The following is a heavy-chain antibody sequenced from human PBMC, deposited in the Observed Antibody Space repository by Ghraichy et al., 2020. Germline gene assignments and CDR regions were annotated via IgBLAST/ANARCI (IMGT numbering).Heavy chain of an antibody. CDR2: ISDGGDGI. Sequence: GGSLRLSCAASGFSLVDSVLNWVRQAPGKGLEWVSSISDGGDGIYYADSVKGRFTISRDNSKHTLYLQMNSLRAEDTAIYYCVFPNQFKVGWGNWGQGTLVTVSS. CDR1: GFSLVDSV. CDR3: VFPNQFKVGWGN. J-gene: IGHJ4*02. D-gene: IGHD1-26*01. V-gene: IGHV3-23*01.